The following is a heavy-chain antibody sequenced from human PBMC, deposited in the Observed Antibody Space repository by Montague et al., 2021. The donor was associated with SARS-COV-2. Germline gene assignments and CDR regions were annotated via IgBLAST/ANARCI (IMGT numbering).Heavy chain of an antibody. D-gene: IGHD6-13*01. V-gene: IGHV4-59*01. CDR1: GDSISNYY. CDR2: IYYSGSA. Sequence: SETLSLTCTVSGDSISNYYWSWIRQPPGKGLEWIGYIYYSGSATYNPSLKSRLTMSVHTSENQLSLKLSSVTAADTAVYYCARLPSSWDYYYYYGLDVWGQGTTVTVSS. CDR3: ARLPSSWDYYYYYGLDV. J-gene: IGHJ6*02.